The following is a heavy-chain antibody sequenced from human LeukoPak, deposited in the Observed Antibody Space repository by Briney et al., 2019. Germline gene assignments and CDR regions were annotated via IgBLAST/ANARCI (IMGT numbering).Heavy chain of an antibody. CDR1: GGSISSYY. J-gene: IGHJ4*02. V-gene: IGHV4-4*07. Sequence: SETLSLTCTVSGGSISSYYWSWIRRPAGKGLEWIGRIYSSGSTNYNPSLKSRVSMSVDTSKNQFSLKLSSVTAADTAVYYCARGSGRPHYFDYWGQGTLVTVSS. CDR2: IYSSGST. D-gene: IGHD2-15*01. CDR3: ARGSGRPHYFDY.